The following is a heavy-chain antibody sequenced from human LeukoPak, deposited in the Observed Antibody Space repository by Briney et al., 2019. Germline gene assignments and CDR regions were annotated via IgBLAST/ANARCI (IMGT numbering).Heavy chain of an antibody. CDR2: IYSGGST. J-gene: IGHJ5*02. CDR3: ARDHYDSSGYYYAGWFDP. Sequence: GGSLRLSCAASGFTVSSNYMSWGRKAPGKGLEWVSVIYSGGSTYYADSVKGRFTISRDNSKITLYLHMNSLRAEDTAVYYCARDHYDSSGYYYAGWFDPWGQGTLVTVSS. D-gene: IGHD3-22*01. CDR1: GFTVSSNY. V-gene: IGHV3-66*02.